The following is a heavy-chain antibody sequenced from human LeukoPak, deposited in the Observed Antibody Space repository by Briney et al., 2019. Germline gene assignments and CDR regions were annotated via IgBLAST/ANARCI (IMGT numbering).Heavy chain of an antibody. V-gene: IGHV4-61*02. CDR1: GDSISRGRYY. D-gene: IGHD1-26*01. CDR2: IYASGKT. Sequence: SQTLSLTCTVSGDSISRGRYYWSWVRQPAGKELEWIGRIYASGKTDYNPYTPSLKSRVAMSLDTSKNQVSLYLTSVTAADTAMYFCARSFSEKFYFESWGQGTLVTVSS. J-gene: IGHJ4*02. CDR3: ARSFSEKFYFES.